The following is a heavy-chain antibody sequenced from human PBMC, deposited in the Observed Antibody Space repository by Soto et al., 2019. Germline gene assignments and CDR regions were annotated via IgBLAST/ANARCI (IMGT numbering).Heavy chain of an antibody. J-gene: IGHJ3*02. Sequence: GASVKVSCKASGGTFSSYAISWVRQAPGQGLEWMGGIIPIFGTANYAQKFQGRVTITADESTSTAYMELSSLRSEDTAVYYCAVCGSYYHDAFDIWGQGTMVTVSS. CDR1: GGTFSSYA. CDR2: IIPIFGTA. V-gene: IGHV1-69*13. CDR3: AVCGSYYHDAFDI. D-gene: IGHD1-26*01.